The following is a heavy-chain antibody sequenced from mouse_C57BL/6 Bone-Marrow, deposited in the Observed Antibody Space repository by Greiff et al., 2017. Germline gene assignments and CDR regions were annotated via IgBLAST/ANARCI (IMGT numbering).Heavy chain of an antibody. Sequence: QVQLQQPGAELVRPGTSVKLSCKASGYTFTSYWMHWVKQRPGQGLEWIGVIDPSDSYTNYNQKFKGKATLTVDTSSSTAYMQLSSLTSEDSAVYYSARWRCITTVNDFDYWGQGTTLTVSS. D-gene: IGHD1-1*01. V-gene: IGHV1-59*01. CDR2: IDPSDSYT. CDR3: ARWRCITTVNDFDY. CDR1: GYTFTSYW. J-gene: IGHJ2*01.